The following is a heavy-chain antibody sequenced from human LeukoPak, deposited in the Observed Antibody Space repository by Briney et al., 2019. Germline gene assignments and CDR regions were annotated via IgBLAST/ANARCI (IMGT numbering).Heavy chain of an antibody. CDR2: ISGSGGGT. CDR1: GVTFSSYV. V-gene: IGHV3-23*01. Sequence: GGSLRLSCEASGVTFSSYVMSWVRQAPGKGPEWVSGISGSGGGTYYADSVKGRFAISRDNAKNSLYLQMNSLRAEDTAVYYCATEAVAGTRWGQGTLVTVSS. D-gene: IGHD6-19*01. J-gene: IGHJ4*02. CDR3: ATEAVAGTR.